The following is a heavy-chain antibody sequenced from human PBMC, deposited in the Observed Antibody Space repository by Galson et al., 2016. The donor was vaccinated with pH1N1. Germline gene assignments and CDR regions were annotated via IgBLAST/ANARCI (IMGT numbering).Heavy chain of an antibody. D-gene: IGHD2-15*01. Sequence: SLRLSCAASGFTFSIFGMHWVRQAPGEGLEWLSYISSSGNTIYYADSVKGRFTISRDNARNSLYLQMNSLRAEDTALYYCAGYCSGGSCSGSYYYFDTWGQGTLVTVSS. CDR3: AGYCSGGSCSGSYYYFDT. J-gene: IGHJ4*02. V-gene: IGHV3-48*03. CDR1: GFTFSIFG. CDR2: ISSSGNTI.